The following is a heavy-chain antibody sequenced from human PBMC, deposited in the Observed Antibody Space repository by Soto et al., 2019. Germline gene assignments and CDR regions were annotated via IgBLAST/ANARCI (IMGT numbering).Heavy chain of an antibody. CDR3: ARDGRAVAGTGWFDP. D-gene: IGHD6-19*01. Sequence: SETLSLTCTVSGGSISSYYWSWIRQPPGKGLEWIGYIYYSGSTNYNPSLKSRVTISVDTSKNQFSLKLSSVTAADTAVYYCARDGRAVAGTGWFDPWGQGTLVTVSS. CDR2: IYYSGST. J-gene: IGHJ5*02. CDR1: GGSISSYY. V-gene: IGHV4-59*01.